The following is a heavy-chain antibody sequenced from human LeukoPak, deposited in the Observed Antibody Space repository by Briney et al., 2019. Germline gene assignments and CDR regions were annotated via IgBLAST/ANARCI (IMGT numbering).Heavy chain of an antibody. CDR2: MYNSGST. Sequence: SDTLSLTCAVSGYSISSSNWWGWIRQPPGKGLEWIAYMYNSGSTNYNPSLKSRVTISIDTSKNQFSLKLSSLTAADTAIYYCARGIESYGDYGYWGQGILVTVSS. CDR1: GYSISSSNW. J-gene: IGHJ4*02. D-gene: IGHD4-17*01. V-gene: IGHV4-28*03. CDR3: ARGIESYGDYGY.